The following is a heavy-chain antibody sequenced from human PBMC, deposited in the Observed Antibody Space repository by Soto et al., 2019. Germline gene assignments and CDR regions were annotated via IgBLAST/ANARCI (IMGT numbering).Heavy chain of an antibody. Sequence: QPGGSLRLSCAASGFTFSSYAMSWVRQAPGKGLEWVSAISGSGGSTYYADSVKGRFTISRDNSKNTLYLQMNSLRAEDTAVYYCAKLGYSSSWYKGAYFDYWGQGTLVTVSS. V-gene: IGHV3-23*01. CDR3: AKLGYSSSWYKGAYFDY. CDR1: GFTFSSYA. D-gene: IGHD6-13*01. CDR2: ISGSGGST. J-gene: IGHJ4*02.